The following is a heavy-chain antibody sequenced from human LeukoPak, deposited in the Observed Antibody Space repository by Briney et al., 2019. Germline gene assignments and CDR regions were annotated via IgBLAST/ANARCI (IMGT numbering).Heavy chain of an antibody. J-gene: IGHJ4*02. CDR2: IYYSGST. Sequence: SETLSLTCTVSGGSISSYYWSWIRQPPGKGLEWIGYIYYSGSTNYNPSLKSRVTMSVDTSKNQFSLKLSSVTAADTAVYYCARVTPYYGDYVDYWGQGTLVTVSS. V-gene: IGHV4-59*12. CDR1: GGSISSYY. D-gene: IGHD4-17*01. CDR3: ARVTPYYGDYVDY.